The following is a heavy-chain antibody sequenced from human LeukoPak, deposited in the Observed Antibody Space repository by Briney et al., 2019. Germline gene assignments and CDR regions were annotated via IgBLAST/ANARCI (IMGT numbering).Heavy chain of an antibody. Sequence: SETLSLTCAVSGGSISSGGYSWSWIRQPPGKGLEWIGYIYHSGSTYYNPSLKSRVTISVDRSKSQFSLKLSSVTAADTAVYYCARVNVDCSGGSCYPWYFDYWGQGTLVTVSS. CDR1: GGSISSGGYS. CDR2: IYHSGST. CDR3: ARVNVDCSGGSCYPWYFDY. V-gene: IGHV4-30-2*01. D-gene: IGHD2-15*01. J-gene: IGHJ4*02.